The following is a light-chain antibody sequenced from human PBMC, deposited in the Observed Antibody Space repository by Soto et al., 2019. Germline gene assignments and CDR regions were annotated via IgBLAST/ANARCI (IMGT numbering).Light chain of an antibody. CDR3: QQYNNWPSIT. V-gene: IGKV3-15*01. J-gene: IGKJ5*01. Sequence: LVRTQSPATQYVSPGEGVTLCCRASQSVSSNLASYQQRPGQALRLLXYGASTRATGIPARFSGSVCGTEFSPTIRSLQSHGFSLYYGQQYNNWPSITFCRGTLLEI. CDR2: GAS. CDR1: QSVSSN.